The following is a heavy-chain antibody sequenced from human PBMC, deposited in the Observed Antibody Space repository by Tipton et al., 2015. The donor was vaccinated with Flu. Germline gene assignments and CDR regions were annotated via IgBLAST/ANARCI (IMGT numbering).Heavy chain of an antibody. V-gene: IGHV3-30*04. J-gene: IGHJ4*02. CDR3: ARDPSNYDSSGYYFGY. CDR1: GFTFSSYA. Sequence: SLRLSCAASGFTFSSYAMHWVRQAPGKGLEWVAVISYDGSNKYYADSVKGRFTISRDNSKNTLYLQMNSLRAEDTDVYYCARDPSNYDSSGYYFGYCGQGTLFTVSS. CDR2: ISYDGSNK. D-gene: IGHD3-22*01.